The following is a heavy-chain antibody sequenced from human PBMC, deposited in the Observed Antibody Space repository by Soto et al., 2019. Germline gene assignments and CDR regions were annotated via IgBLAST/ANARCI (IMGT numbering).Heavy chain of an antibody. V-gene: IGHV1-69*13. Sequence: GASVKVSCKASGGTFSSYAISWVLQAPGQGLEWMGGIIPIFGTANYAQKFQGRVTITADESTSTAYMELSSLRSEDTAVYYCARGSEGTAMDYFDYWGQGTLVTVSS. CDR2: IIPIFGTA. D-gene: IGHD5-18*01. CDR1: GGTFSSYA. J-gene: IGHJ4*02. CDR3: ARGSEGTAMDYFDY.